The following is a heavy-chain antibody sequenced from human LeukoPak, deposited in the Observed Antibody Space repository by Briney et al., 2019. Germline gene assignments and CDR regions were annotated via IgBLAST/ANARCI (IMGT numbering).Heavy chain of an antibody. CDR2: ISTEVNST. Sequence: GGSLRLSCAASGFTFRNHWMHWVRQTPGKGLVWVSRISTEVNSTTYADSVKGRITISRDNAKNTLYLQMNNLRAEDTAMYYCARDQRVTGRPDIDYWGQGTLVSVSS. CDR3: ARDQRVTGRPDIDY. J-gene: IGHJ4*02. D-gene: IGHD6-6*01. CDR1: GFTFRNHW. V-gene: IGHV3-74*03.